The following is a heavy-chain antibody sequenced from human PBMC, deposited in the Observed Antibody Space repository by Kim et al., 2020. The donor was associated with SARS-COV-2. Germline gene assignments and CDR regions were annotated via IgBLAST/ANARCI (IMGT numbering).Heavy chain of an antibody. J-gene: IGHJ4*02. CDR3: ANEDY. CDR1: GFTFDDYA. Sequence: GGSLRLSCAASGFTFDDYAMHWVRQAPGKGLEWVSGISWNSGSIGYADSVKGRFTISRDNAKNSLYLQMNSLRAEDTALYYCANEDYWGQGTLVTVSS. CDR2: ISWNSGSI. V-gene: IGHV3-9*01.